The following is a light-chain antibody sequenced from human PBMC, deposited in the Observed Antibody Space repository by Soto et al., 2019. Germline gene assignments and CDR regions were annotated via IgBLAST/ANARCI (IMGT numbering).Light chain of an antibody. Sequence: QPVLTQPPSVSGAPGQRVAISCTGSSSNIGAEYDVHWYQQLPGTAPKRLIYGDNNRPSRVPDRFSGSKSGTSASLAITGLQPEDEADYYCQSYDSSLTTFVFGTGTKLTVL. CDR3: QSYDSSLTTFV. V-gene: IGLV1-40*01. J-gene: IGLJ1*01. CDR1: SSNIGAEYD. CDR2: GDN.